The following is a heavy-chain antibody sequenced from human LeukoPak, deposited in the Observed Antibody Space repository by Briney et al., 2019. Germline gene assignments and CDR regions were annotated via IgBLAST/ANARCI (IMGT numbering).Heavy chain of an antibody. CDR2: INSHGSIT. D-gene: IGHD6-13*01. CDR3: ASGIAAVGWDFDY. CDR1: GFTFSNYW. J-gene: IGHJ4*02. V-gene: IGHV3-74*01. Sequence: GGSLRLSCAVSGFTFSNYWMHWVRQAPGQGLVWVSRINSHGSITSYADSVKGRFTISRDNAKNTLYLQMNSLRAEDTAVYYCASGIAAVGWDFDYWGQGTLVTVSS.